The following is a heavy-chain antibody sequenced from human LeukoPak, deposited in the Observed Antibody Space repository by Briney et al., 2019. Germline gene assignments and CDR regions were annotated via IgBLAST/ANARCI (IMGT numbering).Heavy chain of an antibody. CDR3: ARDGRVSSGYYDDY. CDR2: IYSGGST. V-gene: IGHV3-53*01. Sequence: GGSLRLSCAASGFTVSSNYMSWVRQAPGKGLEWVSVIYSGGSTYYADSVKGRFTISRDNSKNTLYLQMNSLRAEDTAVYYCARDGRVSSGYYDDYWGQGTLVTVSS. D-gene: IGHD3-22*01. J-gene: IGHJ4*02. CDR1: GFTVSSNY.